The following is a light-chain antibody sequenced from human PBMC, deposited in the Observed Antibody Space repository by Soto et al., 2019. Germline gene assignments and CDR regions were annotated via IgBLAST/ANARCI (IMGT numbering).Light chain of an antibody. Sequence: QSVLTQPPSASGTPGQRGTISCSGSSSNIGRNYVHWYQQLTGTAHKLLIYRNNQRPSGVPDRFSGSKSGTSASLAISGLRSEDEADYYCASWDDRGVFGTGTKLTVL. CDR1: SSNIGRNY. CDR2: RNN. J-gene: IGLJ1*01. V-gene: IGLV1-47*01. CDR3: ASWDDRGV.